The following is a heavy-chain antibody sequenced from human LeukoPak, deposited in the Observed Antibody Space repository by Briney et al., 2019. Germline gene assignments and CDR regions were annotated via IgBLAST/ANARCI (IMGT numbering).Heavy chain of an antibody. CDR3: AKDEYYALDY. J-gene: IGHJ4*02. CDR1: GFTFSSFW. V-gene: IGHV3-33*06. Sequence: GGTLRFSCAASGFTFSSFWMSWVRQAPGKGWEWVAVIWYDGSNKYYADSVKVRFTISRDNSKNTLYLQMNSLRAEDTAVYYCAKDEYYALDYWGQGTLVTVSS. CDR2: IWYDGSNK. D-gene: IGHD2-2*01.